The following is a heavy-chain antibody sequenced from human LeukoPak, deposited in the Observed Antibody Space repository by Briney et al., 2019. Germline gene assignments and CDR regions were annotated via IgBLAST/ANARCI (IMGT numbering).Heavy chain of an antibody. D-gene: IGHD3-3*01. CDR1: GFTFSSYG. CDR3: AKEKDFWSGYLFDY. CDR2: IWYDGSNK. Sequence: GSLRLSCAASGFTFSSYGMHWVRQAPGKGLEWVAVIWYDGSNKYYADSVKGRFTISRDNSKNTLYLQMNSLRAEDTAVYYCAKEKDFWSGYLFDYWGQGTLVTVSS. V-gene: IGHV3-33*06. J-gene: IGHJ4*02.